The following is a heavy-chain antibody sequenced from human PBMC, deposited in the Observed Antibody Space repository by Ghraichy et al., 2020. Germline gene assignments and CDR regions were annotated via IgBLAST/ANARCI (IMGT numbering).Heavy chain of an antibody. CDR2: ISNSGGST. CDR3: AKGRYSSGWYYVDY. V-gene: IGHV3-23*01. Sequence: SCAASGFTFSSYAMSWVRQAPGKGLEWVSAISNSGGSTYYADSVKGRFTISRDNSKNTLYLQMNSLRAEDTAVYYCAKGRYSSGWYYVDYWGQGTLVTVSS. D-gene: IGHD6-19*01. J-gene: IGHJ4*02. CDR1: GFTFSSYA.